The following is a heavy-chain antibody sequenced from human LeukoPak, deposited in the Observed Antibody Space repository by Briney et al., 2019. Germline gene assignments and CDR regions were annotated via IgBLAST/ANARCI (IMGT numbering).Heavy chain of an antibody. CDR3: ARNVYDILTYYYYGMDV. Sequence: SETLSLTCTVSGGSLRSGGYYWGWVRQHPGKGMEWVGYIYYSGRTYYNPSLKSRVTISVDTSKNQFSLKLSSVTAADTAVYYCARNVYDILTYYYYGMDVWGQGTTVTVSS. D-gene: IGHD3-9*01. J-gene: IGHJ6*02. V-gene: IGHV4-31*03. CDR2: IYYSGRT. CDR1: GGSLRSGGYY.